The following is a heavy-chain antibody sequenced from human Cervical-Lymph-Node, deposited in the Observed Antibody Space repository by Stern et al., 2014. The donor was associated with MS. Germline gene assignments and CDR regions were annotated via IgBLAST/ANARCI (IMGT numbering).Heavy chain of an antibody. V-gene: IGHV4-39*01. J-gene: IGHJ4*02. D-gene: IGHD3-10*01. CDR2: ISYSGSA. CDR3: ASTKGAYYYGSGASSPFVD. CDR1: GGSISSSTYY. Sequence: QVQLQESGPGLVKPSETLSLTCAVSGGSISSSTYYWGWVRQPPGKGLEWIGTISYSGSAFYNPSLKSRVTIFVDKSKNQFSLRLTSVTAADTAVYYCASTKGAYYYGSGASSPFVDWGQGTLVTVSS.